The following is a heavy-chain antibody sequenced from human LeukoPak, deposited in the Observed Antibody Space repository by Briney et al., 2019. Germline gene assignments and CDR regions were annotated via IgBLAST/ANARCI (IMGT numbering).Heavy chain of an antibody. CDR3: AIVPHCSSTSCYGYAFDI. CDR1: GGSISSGGYY. CDR2: IYYSGST. J-gene: IGHJ3*02. D-gene: IGHD2-2*01. Sequence: PSQTLSLTCTVSGGSISSGGYYWSWIRQHPGKGLEWIGYIYYSGSTYYNPSLKSRVTISVDTSKNQFSLKLSSVTAADTAVYYCAIVPHCSSTSCYGYAFDIWGQGTMVTVSS. V-gene: IGHV4-31*03.